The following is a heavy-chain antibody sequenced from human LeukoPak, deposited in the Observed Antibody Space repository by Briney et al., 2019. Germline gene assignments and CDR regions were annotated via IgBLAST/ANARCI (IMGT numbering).Heavy chain of an antibody. V-gene: IGHV3-23*01. CDR1: GFTFSTYA. CDR3: ANPRDYFDY. CDR2: ISGSGGST. J-gene: IGHJ4*02. Sequence: PGGSLRLSCAASGFTFSTYAMSWVRQAPGKGLEWVSAISGSGGSTYYADSVRGRFTISRDNSKNTLYLQMNSLRAEDTAVYYCANPRDYFDYWGQGTLVTVSS.